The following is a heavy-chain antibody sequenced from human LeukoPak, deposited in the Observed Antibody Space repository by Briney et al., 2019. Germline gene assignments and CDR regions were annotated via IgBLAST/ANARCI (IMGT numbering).Heavy chain of an antibody. D-gene: IGHD1-26*01. CDR2: ISGSGGST. Sequence: GGSLRLSCAASGFTFSSYAMSWVRQAPGKGLEWVSGISGSGGSTNYADSVKGRFTISRDNSKNTLYLQMNSLRAEDTAVYYCAKRRVAKSSRSYLTYYYGMDVWGQGTTVTVSS. V-gene: IGHV3-23*01. J-gene: IGHJ6*02. CDR3: AKRRVAKSSRSYLTYYYGMDV. CDR1: GFTFSSYA.